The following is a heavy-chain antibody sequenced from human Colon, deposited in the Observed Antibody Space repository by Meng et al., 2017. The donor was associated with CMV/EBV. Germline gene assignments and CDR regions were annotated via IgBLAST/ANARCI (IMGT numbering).Heavy chain of an antibody. J-gene: IGHJ4*02. Sequence: VQLVQAGAEVKKPGAPVKVSCKASGYTFSDYHIHWVRQAPGQGLEWMGWINSNSGATDYAQKFQGRLTMTRDTSITTVYMELSSLRSDDTAVYYCARDPSGSRVPFDYWGQGSLVTVSS. CDR2: INSNSGAT. D-gene: IGHD1-26*01. V-gene: IGHV1-2*02. CDR3: ARDPSGSRVPFDY. CDR1: GYTFSDYH.